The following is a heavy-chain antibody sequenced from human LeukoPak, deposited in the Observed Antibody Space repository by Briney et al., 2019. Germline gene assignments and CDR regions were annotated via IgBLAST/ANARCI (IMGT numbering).Heavy chain of an antibody. Sequence: ASVKVSCKASGYTFTGYYMHWVRQAPGQGLEWMGWINPNSGGTNYAQKFQGRVTMTRDTSISTAYMELSRLRSDDTAVYHCARVGYCSSTSCYDWFDPWGQGTLVTVSS. J-gene: IGHJ5*02. CDR1: GYTFTGYY. V-gene: IGHV1-2*02. CDR2: INPNSGGT. D-gene: IGHD2-2*01. CDR3: ARVGYCSSTSCYDWFDP.